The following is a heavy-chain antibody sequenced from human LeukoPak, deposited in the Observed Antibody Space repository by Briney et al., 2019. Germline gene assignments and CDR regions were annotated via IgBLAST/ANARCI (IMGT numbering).Heavy chain of an antibody. V-gene: IGHV5-51*01. CDR2: IYPGDSDT. Sequence: KLGESLKISCKGSGYNFANYWIGWVRQPPGKGLEWMGIIYPGDSDTRYTPSFQGQVTISADRSINTAFLRWGSLKASDTAIYYCARSRGDNNWFDPWGQGTLVTVSS. CDR1: GYNFANYW. J-gene: IGHJ5*02. D-gene: IGHD7-27*01. CDR3: ARSRGDNNWFDP.